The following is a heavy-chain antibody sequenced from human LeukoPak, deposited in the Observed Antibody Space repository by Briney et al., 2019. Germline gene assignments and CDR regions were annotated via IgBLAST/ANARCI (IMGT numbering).Heavy chain of an antibody. CDR1: GGSFSGYY. D-gene: IGHD3-22*01. CDR2: INHSGST. CDR3: ARVYYDSSGYYIQDY. Sequence: SETLSLTCAVYGGSFSGYYWSWIRQPPGKGLEWIGEINHSGSTNYNPSLKSRVTISVDTSKNQFSLKLSSVTAADTAVYYCARVYYDSSGYYIQDYWGQGTLVTVSS. V-gene: IGHV4-34*01. J-gene: IGHJ4*02.